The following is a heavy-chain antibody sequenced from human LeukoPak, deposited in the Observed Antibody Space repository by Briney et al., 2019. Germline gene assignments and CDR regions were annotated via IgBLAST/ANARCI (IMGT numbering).Heavy chain of an antibody. D-gene: IGHD3-10*01. CDR1: GGTFSSYA. V-gene: IGHV1-69*05. CDR2: IIPIFGTA. CDR3: ARVGGSGIGRPYYYYYMDV. Sequence: SVKVSCKASGGTFSSYAISWVRQAPGQGLEWMGGIIPIFGTANYAQKFQGRVTITTDESTSTAYMELSSLRSEDTAVYYCARVGGSGIGRPYYYYYMDVWGKGTTVTVSS. J-gene: IGHJ6*03.